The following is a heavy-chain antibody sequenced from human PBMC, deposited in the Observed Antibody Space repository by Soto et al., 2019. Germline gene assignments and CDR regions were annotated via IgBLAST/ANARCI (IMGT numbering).Heavy chain of an antibody. V-gene: IGHV3-15*01. CDR2: IKSKAAGGTT. Sequence: EVQQVESGGGLVKPGGSLRLSCAASGFTFSNAWMNWVRQAPGKGLEWVARIKSKAAGGTTDYAAPVKGRFTISRDDSTTTLSLQTNSLKTAHTALYYCIKDLPGGHSAYFDYWGQGTLVTVSS. J-gene: IGHJ4*02. CDR3: IKDLPGGHSAYFDY. D-gene: IGHD5-12*01. CDR1: GFTFSNAW.